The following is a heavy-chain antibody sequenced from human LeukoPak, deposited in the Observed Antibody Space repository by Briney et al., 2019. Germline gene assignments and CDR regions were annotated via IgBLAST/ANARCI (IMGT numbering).Heavy chain of an antibody. Sequence: ASVKVSCKASGGTFSSYAISWVRQAPGQGLEWMGGIIPIFGTANYAQKFQGRVTITTDESTSTAYMELSSLRSEESAVYYCXXDRLDIVPSGXXXYYXXXVWXKGTTVTVSS. D-gene: IGHD2-2*03. J-gene: IGHJ6*03. CDR3: XXDRLDIVPSGXXXYYXXXV. CDR2: IIPIFGTA. CDR1: GGTFSSYA. V-gene: IGHV1-69*05.